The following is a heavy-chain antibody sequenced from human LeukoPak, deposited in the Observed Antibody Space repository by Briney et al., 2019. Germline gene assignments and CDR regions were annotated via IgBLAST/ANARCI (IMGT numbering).Heavy chain of an antibody. V-gene: IGHV3-23*01. D-gene: IGHD4-11*01. J-gene: IGHJ4*02. Sequence: QPGGSLRLSCAASGFTFSGYGMSWVRQAPGKGLEYVSAIGSGGADRYYADSVKGRFTISRDNSKNTLYLQMNSLRAEDTALYYCAKEVCSRLPFDYWRQGTLVTVSS. CDR3: AKEVCSRLPFDY. CDR1: GFTFSGYG. CDR2: IGSGGADR.